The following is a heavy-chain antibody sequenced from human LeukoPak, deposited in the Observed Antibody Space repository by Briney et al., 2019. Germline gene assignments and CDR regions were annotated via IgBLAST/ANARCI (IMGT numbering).Heavy chain of an antibody. Sequence: GGSLRLSCAASGFTFSSYGMSWVRQAPGKGLEWVSAISGSGGSTYYADSVKGRFTISRDNSKNTLYLQMNSLRAEDTAVYYCARDSRGYSYGGYYYYYMDVWGKGTTVTVSS. CDR1: GFTFSSYG. CDR2: ISGSGGST. CDR3: ARDSRGYSYGGYYYYYMDV. J-gene: IGHJ6*03. D-gene: IGHD5-18*01. V-gene: IGHV3-23*01.